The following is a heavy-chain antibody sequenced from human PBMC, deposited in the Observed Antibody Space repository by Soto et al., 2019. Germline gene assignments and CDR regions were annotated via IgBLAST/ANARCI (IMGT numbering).Heavy chain of an antibody. CDR1: GFTFSSYA. Sequence: EVQLLESGGGLVQPGGSLRLSCAASGFTFSSYAMSWVRQAPGKGLEWVSAISGSGGSTYYADSVKGRFTISRDNSKNTPYLQMNSLRAEDTAVYYCAKGGYGVGATIPDAFDIWGQGTMVTVSS. D-gene: IGHD1-26*01. J-gene: IGHJ3*02. CDR3: AKGGYGVGATIPDAFDI. V-gene: IGHV3-23*01. CDR2: ISGSGGST.